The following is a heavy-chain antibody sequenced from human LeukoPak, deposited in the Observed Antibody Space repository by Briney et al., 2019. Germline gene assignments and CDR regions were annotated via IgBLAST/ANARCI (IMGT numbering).Heavy chain of an antibody. J-gene: IGHJ4*02. CDR1: GFTFSSYT. Sequence: GGSLRLSCAASGFTFSSYTMNWVRQAPGKGLEWVSSITSSSYIYYADSVKGRFTISRDNAKDSLYLQMNSLTAEDTAVYYCARGIPIDYWGQGTLVTVSS. CDR2: ITSSSYI. CDR3: ARGIPIDY. V-gene: IGHV3-21*01.